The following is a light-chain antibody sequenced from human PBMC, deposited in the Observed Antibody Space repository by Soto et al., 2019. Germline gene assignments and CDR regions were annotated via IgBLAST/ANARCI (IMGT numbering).Light chain of an antibody. Sequence: QSALTQPASVSGSPGQSITISCTGTSSDVGSYNLVSWYQQHPGKAPKLMIYEGSKRPSGVSNRFPGSKSGNTASLTISGLQAEDEADYYCCSYAGSSTFQGVVFGGGTKLTVL. J-gene: IGLJ2*01. CDR2: EGS. CDR1: SSDVGSYNL. CDR3: CSYAGSSTFQGVV. V-gene: IGLV2-23*03.